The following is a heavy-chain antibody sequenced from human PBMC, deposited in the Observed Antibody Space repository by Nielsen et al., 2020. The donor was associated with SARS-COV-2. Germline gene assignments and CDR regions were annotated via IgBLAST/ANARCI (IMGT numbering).Heavy chain of an antibody. V-gene: IGHV1-69*13. D-gene: IGHD5-18*01. CDR1: GGTFISYA. J-gene: IGHJ6*02. CDR3: ARSAWIRTGDYYYYGMDV. CDR2: IIPIFGTA. Sequence: SVKVSCKASGGTFISYAISWVRQAPGQGLEWMGGIIPIFGTANYAQKFQGRVTITADESTSTAYMELSSLRSEDTAVYYCARSAWIRTGDYYYYGMDVWGQGTTVTVSS.